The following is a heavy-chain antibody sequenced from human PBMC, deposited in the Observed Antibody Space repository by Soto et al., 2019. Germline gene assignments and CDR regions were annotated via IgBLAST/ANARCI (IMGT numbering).Heavy chain of an antibody. CDR3: ASAWGGYFDY. CDR1: GGSISSGGYY. CDR2: IYYSEST. D-gene: IGHD3-16*01. Sequence: QVQLQESGPGLVKPSQTLSLTCTVSGGSISSGGYYWSWIRQHPGKGLEWIGYIYYSESTYYNPSLKGRVTISGATSKNQFSRKLSSVTAADTAVYYCASAWGGYFDYWGQGTLVTVSS. J-gene: IGHJ4*02. V-gene: IGHV4-31*03.